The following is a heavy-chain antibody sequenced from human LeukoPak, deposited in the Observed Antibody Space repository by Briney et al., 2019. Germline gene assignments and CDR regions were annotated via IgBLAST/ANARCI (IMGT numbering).Heavy chain of an antibody. CDR3: AKDNIILPVEYPGAFDF. CDR2: ITYDGSNR. D-gene: IGHD2-2*01. CDR1: GFTFSSYA. J-gene: IGHJ3*01. V-gene: IGHV3-30*04. Sequence: GGSLRLSCAASGFTFSSYAMHWVRQAPGKGLEWVAFITYDGSNRYYADSVKGRFTISRDDSKNALYLQMNSLRAEDTAVYYCAKDNIILPVEYPGAFDFWGQGTMVTVSS.